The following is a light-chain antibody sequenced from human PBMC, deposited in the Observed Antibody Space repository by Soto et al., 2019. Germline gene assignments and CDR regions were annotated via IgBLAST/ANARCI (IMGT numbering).Light chain of an antibody. CDR3: SSYTSSSTLYV. CDR1: SSDVGSYTY. CDR2: EVN. J-gene: IGLJ1*01. V-gene: IGLV2-14*01. Sequence: QSALTQPASVSGSPRQSITIPCTGASSDVGSYTYVSWYQQHPGKAPKLMIYEVNNRPSGVSNRFPGSKSGNTASLTISGLQAEDEADYYCSSYTSSSTLYVFGTGTKLTVL.